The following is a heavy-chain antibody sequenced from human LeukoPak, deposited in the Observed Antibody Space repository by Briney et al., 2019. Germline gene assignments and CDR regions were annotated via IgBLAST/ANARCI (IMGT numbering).Heavy chain of an antibody. CDR1: GFTFSSYG. D-gene: IGHD6-19*01. Sequence: GGSLRLSCAASGFTFSSYGMHWVRQAPGKGLEWVAVISYDGSNKYYADSVKGRFTISRDNSKNTLYLQMNSLRAEDTAVYYCAKSGIAVAGTDYYGMDVWGQGTTVTVSS. CDR3: AKSGIAVAGTDYYGMDV. V-gene: IGHV3-30*18. CDR2: ISYDGSNK. J-gene: IGHJ6*02.